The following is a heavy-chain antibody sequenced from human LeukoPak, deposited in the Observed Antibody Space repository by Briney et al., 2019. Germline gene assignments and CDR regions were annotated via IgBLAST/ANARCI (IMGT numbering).Heavy chain of an antibody. CDR1: GYTFTDYY. CDR2: INPNSGGT. CDR3: ARDFRDYFFYY. V-gene: IGHV1-2*02. J-gene: IGHJ4*02. Sequence: ASVKVSCKASGYTFTDYYIHWVRQAPGHGLGWMGWINPNSGGTNYAQKFRGRVTMTRDTSISTAYMELSRLTSDDTAVYYCARDFRDYFFYYWGQGTLVTVSS.